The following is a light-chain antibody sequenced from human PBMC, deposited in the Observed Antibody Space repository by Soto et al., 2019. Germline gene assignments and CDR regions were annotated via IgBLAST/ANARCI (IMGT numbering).Light chain of an antibody. V-gene: IGKV3-15*01. CDR1: QSISSN. Sequence: EIVMTQSPATLSVSPGERATLSCRASQSISSNLAWYHQRPGQAPRLLIYGASTRATGIPARFSGSGSGTEFTLTISSLQSQDFAIYHWQQYNNWPPITFGQGTRLEIK. J-gene: IGKJ5*01. CDR3: QQYNNWPPIT. CDR2: GAS.